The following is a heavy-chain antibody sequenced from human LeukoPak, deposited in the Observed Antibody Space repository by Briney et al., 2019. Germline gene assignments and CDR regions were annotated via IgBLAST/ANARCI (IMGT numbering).Heavy chain of an antibody. CDR3: ARPVLPYYYYGMDV. CDR2: INTHTGNP. V-gene: IGHV7-4-1*02. J-gene: IGHJ6*02. Sequence: GASVKVSCKASGYTFTSYAMNWVRQAPGQGLEWMGWINTHTGNPTYAQGFTGRFVFSLDTSVSTAYLQISSLKAEDTAVYYCARPVLPYYYYGMDVWGQGTTVTVSS. CDR1: GYTFTSYA.